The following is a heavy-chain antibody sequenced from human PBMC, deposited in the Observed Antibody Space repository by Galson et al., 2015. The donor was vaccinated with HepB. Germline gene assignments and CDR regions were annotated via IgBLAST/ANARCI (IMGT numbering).Heavy chain of an antibody. V-gene: IGHV3-30-3*01. D-gene: IGHD3-10*01. J-gene: IGHJ2*01. CDR3: ARDNYYGSGIYYNGDWYFDL. CDR2: ISYDGSNK. Sequence: SLRLSCAASGFTFSSYAMHWVRQAPGKGLEWVALISYDGSNKYYADSVKGRFTISRDNSKNTVYLQMNSLRAEDTAVYYCARDNYYGSGIYYNGDWYFDLWGRGTLVTVSS. CDR1: GFTFSSYA.